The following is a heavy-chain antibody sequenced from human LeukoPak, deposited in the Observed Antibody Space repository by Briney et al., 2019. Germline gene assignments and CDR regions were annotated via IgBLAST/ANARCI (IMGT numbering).Heavy chain of an antibody. J-gene: IGHJ4*02. D-gene: IGHD1-26*01. CDR1: GGSISSYY. Sequence: SETLSLTCTVSGGSISSYYWSWIRQPAGEGLEWIGRIYTSGSTNYNASLKSRVSMSVDTSKNQFSLKLSSVTASDTAVFYCARENSGSYREFDYWGQGTLVTVSS. V-gene: IGHV4-4*07. CDR2: IYTSGST. CDR3: ARENSGSYREFDY.